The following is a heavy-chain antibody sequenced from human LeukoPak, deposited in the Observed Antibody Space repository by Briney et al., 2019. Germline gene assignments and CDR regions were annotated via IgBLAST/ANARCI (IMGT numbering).Heavy chain of an antibody. J-gene: IGHJ4*02. CDR2: ISAYNGNT. CDR3: ARDPSMAAAAPSGY. V-gene: IGHV1-18*01. CDR1: GYTFTSYG. D-gene: IGHD6-13*01. Sequence: ASVKVSCKASGYTFTSYGISWVRQAPGQGLEWMGWISAYNGNTNYAQKLQGRVTMTTDTSTSTAYMELRSLRSDNTAVYYCARDPSMAAAAPSGYWGQGTLVTVSS.